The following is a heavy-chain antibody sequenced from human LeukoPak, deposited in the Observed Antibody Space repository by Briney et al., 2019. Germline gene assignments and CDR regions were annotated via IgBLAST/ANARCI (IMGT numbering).Heavy chain of an antibody. V-gene: IGHV3-21*01. CDR2: ISGSTSYI. D-gene: IGHD3-16*02. CDR3: ARRSDFVWGSYRPYFDY. Sequence: PGGSLRLSCVASAFTFRTYRMHWVRQAPGKGLEWVSSISGSTSYIYYADSVRGRFTISRDNAKNSLYLQMNSLRAEDTAVYYCARRSDFVWGSYRPYFDYWGQGTLVTVSS. J-gene: IGHJ4*02. CDR1: AFTFRTYR.